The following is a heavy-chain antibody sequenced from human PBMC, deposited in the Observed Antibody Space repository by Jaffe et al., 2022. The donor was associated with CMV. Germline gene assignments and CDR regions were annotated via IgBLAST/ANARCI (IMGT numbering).Heavy chain of an antibody. CDR1: GFTFSSYE. D-gene: IGHD3-3*01. Sequence: EVQLVESGGGLVQPGGSLRLSCAASGFTFSSYEMNWVRQAPGKGLEWVSYISSSGSTIYYADSVKGRFTISRDNAKNSLYLQMNSLRAEDTAVYYCARGWDTIFGVVTSPEDAFDIWGQGTMVTVSS. J-gene: IGHJ3*02. CDR2: ISSSGSTI. CDR3: ARGWDTIFGVVTSPEDAFDI. V-gene: IGHV3-48*03.